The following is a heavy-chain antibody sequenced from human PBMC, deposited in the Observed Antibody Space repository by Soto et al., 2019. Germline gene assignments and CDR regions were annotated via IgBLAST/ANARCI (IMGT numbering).Heavy chain of an antibody. V-gene: IGHV3-23*01. CDR2: ITGSGGTT. CDR3: ARSHIVPRLLMYPYDY. J-gene: IGHJ4*02. Sequence: PGGSLRLSCAASGFTFSYYAMSWVRQAPGKGLEWVSSITGSGGTTYYADSVKGRFTISRDSAKNSLYLQMNSLRDEDTAVYYCARSHIVPRLLMYPYDYWGQGTLVTVSS. D-gene: IGHD6-6*01. CDR1: GFTFSYYA.